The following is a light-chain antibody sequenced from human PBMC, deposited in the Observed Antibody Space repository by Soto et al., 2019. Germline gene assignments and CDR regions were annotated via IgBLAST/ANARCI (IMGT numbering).Light chain of an antibody. CDR2: GAS. J-gene: IGKJ1*01. V-gene: IGKV3-20*01. Sequence: EIVLTQSPGTLSLSPGYRATLSCRARQSVSSSYLAWYQQKPGQAPRLLIYGASSRATGIPDRVSGSGSGTDFTLTISRLEPEDFAVYYCQQYGRSPWTFGQGTKVEVK. CDR1: QSVSSSY. CDR3: QQYGRSPWT.